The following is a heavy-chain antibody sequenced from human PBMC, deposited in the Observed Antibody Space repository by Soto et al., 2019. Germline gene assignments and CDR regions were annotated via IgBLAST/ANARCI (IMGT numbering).Heavy chain of an antibody. CDR2: IDPSGGGT. CDR1: GYTFTSYY. J-gene: IGHJ5*02. V-gene: IGHV1-46*01. Sequence: QVQLVQSGAEVKKPGASVKVSCKASGYTFTSYYMHWVRQAPGQGLEWMGIIDPSGGGTSYAQKFQGRITMTRDTSTSTVYMELSSLRSEDTAVYYCARDRVDCSGGNCWRSVEDTWGQGTLVTVSS. CDR3: ARDRVDCSGGNCWRSVEDT. D-gene: IGHD2-15*01.